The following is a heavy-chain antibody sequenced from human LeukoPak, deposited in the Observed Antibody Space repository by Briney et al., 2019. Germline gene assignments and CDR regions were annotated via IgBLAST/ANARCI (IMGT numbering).Heavy chain of an antibody. D-gene: IGHD3-22*01. J-gene: IGHJ4*02. Sequence: SVKVSCKASGGTFSSYAISWVRQAPGQGLEWMGGIIPIFGTANYAQKFQGRDTITADESTSTAYMELSSLRSEDTAVYYCAREGYYDSSGSYFDYWGQGTLVTVSS. V-gene: IGHV1-69*13. CDR3: AREGYYDSSGSYFDY. CDR1: GGTFSSYA. CDR2: IIPIFGTA.